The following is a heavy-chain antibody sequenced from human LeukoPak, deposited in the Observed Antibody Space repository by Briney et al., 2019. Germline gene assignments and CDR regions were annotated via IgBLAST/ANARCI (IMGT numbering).Heavy chain of an antibody. CDR1: GYTSTSYD. CDR3: AKGCGPYSSSLNWFDP. CDR2: MNPNSGNT. J-gene: IGHJ5*02. V-gene: IGHV1-8*01. D-gene: IGHD6-13*01. Sequence: ASVTVSCKASGYTSTSYDINWVRQATGQGLEWMGWMNPNSGNTGYAQKFQGRVTMTRNTSISTAYMELSSLRSEDTAVYYCAKGCGPYSSSLNWFDPWGQGTLVTVSS.